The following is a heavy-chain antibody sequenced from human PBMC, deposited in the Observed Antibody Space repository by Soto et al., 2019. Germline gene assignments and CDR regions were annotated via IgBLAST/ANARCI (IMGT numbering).Heavy chain of an antibody. Sequence: PSETLSLTCAVSGYSISSSNWWGWIRQPPGKGLEWIGYIYHSGSTYYNPSLKSRVTMSVDTSKNQFSLKLSSVTAVDTAVYYCARTSSAKYSGSPGAFDIWGQGTMVTVSS. CDR2: IYHSGST. D-gene: IGHD1-26*01. V-gene: IGHV4-28*01. J-gene: IGHJ3*02. CDR3: ARTSSAKYSGSPGAFDI. CDR1: GYSISSSNW.